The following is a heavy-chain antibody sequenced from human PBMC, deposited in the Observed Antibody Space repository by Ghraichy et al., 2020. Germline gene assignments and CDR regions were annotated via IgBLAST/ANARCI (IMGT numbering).Heavy chain of an antibody. CDR1: GGTFSSYA. CDR2: IIPIFGTA. Sequence: SVKVSCKASGGTFSSYAISWVRQAPGQGLEWMGGIIPIFGTANYAQKFQGRVTITADESTSTAYMELSSLRSEDTAVYYCARGGSGWRDYFDYWGQGTLVTVSS. V-gene: IGHV1-69*13. J-gene: IGHJ4*02. D-gene: IGHD6-25*01. CDR3: ARGGSGWRDYFDY.